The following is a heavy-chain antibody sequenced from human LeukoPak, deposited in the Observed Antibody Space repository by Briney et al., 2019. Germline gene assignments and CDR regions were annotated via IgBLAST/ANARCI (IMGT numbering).Heavy chain of an antibody. J-gene: IGHJ4*02. D-gene: IGHD5-18*01. CDR3: ARGYRYGYHYFDY. V-gene: IGHV4-59*01. CDR2: IYYSGST. CDR1: GGSISSYY. Sequence: PSETLSLTCTVSGGSISSYYWSSIRQPPRKRLEWIGYIYYSGSTNYNPSLKSRVTISTDTSKNQLSLNLSTVTAADSAVYYCARGYRYGYHYFDYWGQGTLVTVSS.